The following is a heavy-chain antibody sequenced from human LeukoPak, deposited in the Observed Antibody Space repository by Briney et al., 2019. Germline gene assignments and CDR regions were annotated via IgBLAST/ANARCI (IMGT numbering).Heavy chain of an antibody. Sequence: PGGSLRLSCAASGFTFSNYNMNWARQAPGKGLEWVSSITSSSSYVYYGDSVKGRFTISRDNAKSSLYLQMNSLRAEDTALYYCAKEVGATKGIDYWGQGTLVTVSS. J-gene: IGHJ4*02. CDR3: AKEVGATKGIDY. CDR1: GFTFSNYN. D-gene: IGHD1-26*01. CDR2: ITSSSSYV. V-gene: IGHV3-21*04.